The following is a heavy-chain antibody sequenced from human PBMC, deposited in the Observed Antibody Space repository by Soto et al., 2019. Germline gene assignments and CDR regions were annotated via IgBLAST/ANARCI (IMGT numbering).Heavy chain of an antibody. J-gene: IGHJ6*02. D-gene: IGHD6-13*01. Sequence: GGSLRLSCAASGFTFDDYTMHWVRQAPGKGLEWVSLISWDGGSTYYADSVKGRFTISRDNSKNSLYLQMNSLRTEDTALYYCAKDKEEQQLGSGMDVWGQGTTVTVFS. CDR3: AKDKEEQQLGSGMDV. CDR1: GFTFDDYT. CDR2: ISWDGGST. V-gene: IGHV3-43*01.